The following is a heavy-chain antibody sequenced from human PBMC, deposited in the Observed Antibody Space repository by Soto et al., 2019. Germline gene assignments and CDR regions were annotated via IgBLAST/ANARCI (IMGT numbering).Heavy chain of an antibody. CDR3: VRGGEPIDY. J-gene: IGHJ4*02. D-gene: IGHD2-21*01. V-gene: IGHV1-3*05. Sequence: QVQLVQSGAEEKKPGASVKVSCKASGYTFTSYAMHWVRQAPGQRLEWMGWINAGHGNTKYSQKFQGRVTITRDTSASTAYMELSSLRSDDTAVYYCVRGGEPIDYWGQGTLVTFSS. CDR2: INAGHGNT. CDR1: GYTFTSYA.